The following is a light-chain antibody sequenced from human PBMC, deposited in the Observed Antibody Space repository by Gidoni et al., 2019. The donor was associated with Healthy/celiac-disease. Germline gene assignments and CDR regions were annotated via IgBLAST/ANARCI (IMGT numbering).Light chain of an antibody. Sequence: ELVLTQSPGTLSLSPGERATLSCRASQSVSSSYLAWYQQKPGQAPRLLIYGASSRATGIPDRFSGSGSGTDFTLTISRLEPEEVAVYYCKQYGSSPRTFGPGTKVDIK. CDR2: GAS. J-gene: IGKJ3*01. V-gene: IGKV3-20*01. CDR3: KQYGSSPRT. CDR1: QSVSSSY.